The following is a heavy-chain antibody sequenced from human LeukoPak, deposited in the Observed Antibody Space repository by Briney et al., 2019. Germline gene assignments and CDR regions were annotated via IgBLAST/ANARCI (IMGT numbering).Heavy chain of an antibody. J-gene: IGHJ4*02. D-gene: IGHD6-19*01. CDR1: GFIFNNYA. Sequence: RSLRLSCAGSGFIFNNYAMHWVRRPPGKGLEWVSGISWNSGSIDYADSVKGRFTISRDNAKNSLYLQMNSLRVEDTAFYYCAKDNRRHYTSGPNPDSLHWGQGALVTVSS. CDR2: ISWNSGSI. V-gene: IGHV3-9*01. CDR3: AKDNRRHYTSGPNPDSLH.